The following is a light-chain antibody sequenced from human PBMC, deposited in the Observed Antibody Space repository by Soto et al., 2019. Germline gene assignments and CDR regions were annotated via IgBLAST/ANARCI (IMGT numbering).Light chain of an antibody. V-gene: IGLV2-11*01. CDR2: DVN. CDR1: SSDVGGCNY. Sequence: QSALTQPRSVSGSPGQSVTISCTGTSSDVGGCNYVSWYQQHPGKAPKLMIYDVNKRPSGVPDRFSGSKSGSTASLTISGLQSEDEADYFCCSYAGTYTYVFGTGTKVTVL. J-gene: IGLJ1*01. CDR3: CSYAGTYTYV.